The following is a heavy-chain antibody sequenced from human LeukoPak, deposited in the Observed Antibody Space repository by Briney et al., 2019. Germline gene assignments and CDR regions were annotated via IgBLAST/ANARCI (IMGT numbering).Heavy chain of an antibody. CDR3: ARDKSGYSYGLTPHY. J-gene: IGHJ4*02. CDR2: IIPIFGTA. CDR1: GGTFSSYA. D-gene: IGHD5-18*01. Sequence: SVKVSCKASGGTFSSYAISWVRQAPGQGLEWMGGIIPIFGTANYAQKFQGRVTITADESTSTAYMELSSLRSEDTAVYYCARDKSGYSYGLTPHYWGRGTLVTVSS. V-gene: IGHV1-69*13.